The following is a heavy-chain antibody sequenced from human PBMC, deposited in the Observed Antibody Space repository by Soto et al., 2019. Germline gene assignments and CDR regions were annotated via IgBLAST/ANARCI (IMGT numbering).Heavy chain of an antibody. D-gene: IGHD2-2*01. Sequence: LSLTCTVSGGSISSGVYYWSWIRQHPGKGLEWIGYIYYSGSTYYNPSLKSRVTISVDTSKNQFSLKLSSVTAADTAVYYCARSSTSANYFDYWGQGTLVTVSS. J-gene: IGHJ4*02. CDR2: IYYSGST. CDR1: GGSISSGVYY. CDR3: ARSSTSANYFDY. V-gene: IGHV4-31*03.